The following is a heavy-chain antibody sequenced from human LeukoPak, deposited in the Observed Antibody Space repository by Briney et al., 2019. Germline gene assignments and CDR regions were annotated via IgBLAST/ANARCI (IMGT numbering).Heavy chain of an antibody. Sequence: ASVKVSCKASGYTFTSYDFNWLRQATGQGPEWVGWMNPNSGATGYAQKFQGRVTMTRNTSISTAYMELSSLRSEDTAVYYCARWSSSSIGGFDYWGQGTLVTVSS. CDR2: MNPNSGAT. D-gene: IGHD6-6*01. J-gene: IGHJ4*02. CDR3: ARWSSSSIGGFDY. V-gene: IGHV1-8*01. CDR1: GYTFTSYD.